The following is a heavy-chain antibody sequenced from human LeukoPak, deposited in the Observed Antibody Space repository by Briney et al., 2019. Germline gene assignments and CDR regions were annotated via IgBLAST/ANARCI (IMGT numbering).Heavy chain of an antibody. V-gene: IGHV3-33*06. CDR3: AKDAWIQLWLPGAFDI. D-gene: IGHD5-18*01. CDR1: GFTFISYG. Sequence: GGSLRLSCAASGFTFISYGMHWVRQAPGKGLEWVAVIWYGGSNKYYADSVKGRFTISRDNSKNTLYLQMNSLRAEDTAVYYCAKDAWIQLWLPGAFDIWGQGTMVTVSS. J-gene: IGHJ3*02. CDR2: IWYGGSNK.